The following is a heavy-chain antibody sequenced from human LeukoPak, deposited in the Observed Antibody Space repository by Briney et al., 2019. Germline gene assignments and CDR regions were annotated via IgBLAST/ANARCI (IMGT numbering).Heavy chain of an antibody. CDR3: ARAPTYYDFWSGYYDYFDY. CDR1: GGTFSSYA. V-gene: IGHV1-69*13. CDR2: IIPIFGTA. J-gene: IGHJ4*02. Sequence: SVKVSCKASGGTFSSYAISWVRQAPGQGLEWMGGIIPIFGTANYAQKFQGRVTITADESASTAYMELSSLRSEDTAVYYCARAPTYYDFWSGYYDYFDYWGQGTLVTVSS. D-gene: IGHD3-3*01.